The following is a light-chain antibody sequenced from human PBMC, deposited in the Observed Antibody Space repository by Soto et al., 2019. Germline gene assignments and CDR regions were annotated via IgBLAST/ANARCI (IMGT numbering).Light chain of an antibody. CDR1: HSVTSSF. CDR2: GTS. CDR3: QQYGSSPRT. J-gene: IGKJ1*01. V-gene: IGKV3-20*01. Sequence: EIVLTQSPGTLSLSPGERATLSCRASHSVTSSFLAWYQQKPGQTPRLLIYGTSIRTTGIPDRFSGSGSGTDFTLTISRLETEDFAVYYCQQYGSSPRTFGQGTKVEIK.